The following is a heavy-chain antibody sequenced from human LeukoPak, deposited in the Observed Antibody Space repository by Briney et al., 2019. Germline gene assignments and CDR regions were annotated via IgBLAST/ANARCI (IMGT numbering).Heavy chain of an antibody. CDR2: INAGNGNT. CDR3: ARVAYSSGWYFFDY. CDR1: GYTFTSYA. Sequence: ASVKVSCKASGYTFTSYAMHWVRQAPGQRLEWMGWINAGNGNTKYSQKFQGRVTITRDTSASTAYMELSSLRSEDTAVFYCARVAYSSGWYFFDYWGQGTLVTVSS. V-gene: IGHV1-3*01. D-gene: IGHD6-19*01. J-gene: IGHJ4*02.